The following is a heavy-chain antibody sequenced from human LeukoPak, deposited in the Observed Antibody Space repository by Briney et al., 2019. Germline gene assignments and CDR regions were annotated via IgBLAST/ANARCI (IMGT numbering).Heavy chain of an antibody. J-gene: IGHJ6*02. CDR1: GGSISSYY. D-gene: IGHD3-3*01. CDR2: IYYSGST. V-gene: IGHV4-59*01. Sequence: SETLSHTCTASGGSISSYYWSWIRQPPGKGLEWIGYIYYSGSTNYNPSLKSRVTISVDTSKNQFSLKLSSVTAADTAVYYCVRSESGYLNYYYYGMDVWGQGTTVTVSS. CDR3: VRSESGYLNYYYYGMDV.